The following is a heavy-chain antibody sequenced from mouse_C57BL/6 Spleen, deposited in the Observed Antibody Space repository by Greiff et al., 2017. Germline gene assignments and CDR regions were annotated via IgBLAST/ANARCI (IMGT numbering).Heavy chain of an antibody. CDR3: ARRGNYYSNYDAMDY. D-gene: IGHD2-5*01. J-gene: IGHJ4*01. Sequence: QVQLQQPGAELVKPGASVKMSCKASGYTFTSYWITWVKQRPGQGLEWIGDIYPGSGSTNYNEKFKSKATLTVDTSSSTAYMQLNSLTSGDSAVYYCARRGNYYSNYDAMDYWGQGTSVTVSS. V-gene: IGHV1-55*01. CDR1: GYTFTSYW. CDR2: IYPGSGST.